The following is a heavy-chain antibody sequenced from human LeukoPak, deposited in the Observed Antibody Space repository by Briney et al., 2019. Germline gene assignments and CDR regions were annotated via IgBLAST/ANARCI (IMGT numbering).Heavy chain of an antibody. V-gene: IGHV3-64*01. CDR2: ISSNGGST. CDR1: GFTFSSYA. D-gene: IGHD3-10*02. Sequence: PGGSLRLSCAASGFTFSSYAMHWVRQAPGKGLEYVPAISSNGGSTYYANSVKGRFTISGDNSKNTLYLQMGSLRAEDMAVYYCARFYGRLDYWGQGTLVTVSS. J-gene: IGHJ4*02. CDR3: ARFYGRLDY.